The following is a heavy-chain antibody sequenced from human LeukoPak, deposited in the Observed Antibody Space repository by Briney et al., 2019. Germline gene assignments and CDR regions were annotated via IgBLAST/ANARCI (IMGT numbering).Heavy chain of an antibody. CDR2: IYSGGLT. Sequence: GGSLRLSCAASGFTVSSYYMNWVRQAPGKGLEWVAAIYSGGLTHYADSLKGRFTISRDSSKNTLFLQMNSLRAEDTAVYYCARELVARQDLDYWGQGTLVTVSS. CDR1: GFTVSSYY. V-gene: IGHV3-53*01. CDR3: ARELVARQDLDY. J-gene: IGHJ4*02. D-gene: IGHD5-12*01.